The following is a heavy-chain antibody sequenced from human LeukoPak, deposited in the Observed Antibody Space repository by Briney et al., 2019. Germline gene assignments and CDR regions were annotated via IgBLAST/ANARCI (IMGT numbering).Heavy chain of an antibody. D-gene: IGHD5-12*01. CDR1: GYTFTGYY. V-gene: IGHV1-2*02. CDR2: INPDNGGT. Sequence: RASVKVSCKASGYTFTGYYMHWVRQAPGQGLEWVGWINPDNGGTNYAQKFQGRVTMTREMSIRTAYMELSRMRSDDTAVYYCARDPSNSGYDYLYYLDYCGEGDLVSVSS. CDR3: ARDPSNSGYDYLYYLDY. J-gene: IGHJ4*02.